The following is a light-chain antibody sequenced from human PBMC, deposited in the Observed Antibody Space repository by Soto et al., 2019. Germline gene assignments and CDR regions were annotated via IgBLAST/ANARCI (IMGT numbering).Light chain of an antibody. Sequence: DIQMTQSPSSLSASVGDRVTITCRANQDISYYLAWYQQKQGKVPKLLIYGASTLQSGVPSRFSGSGSGTDFTLTISSLQPDDSATYYCQQYKSRRTFGQGTKVDIK. CDR3: QQYKSRRT. CDR1: QDISYY. CDR2: GAS. J-gene: IGKJ1*01. V-gene: IGKV1-27*01.